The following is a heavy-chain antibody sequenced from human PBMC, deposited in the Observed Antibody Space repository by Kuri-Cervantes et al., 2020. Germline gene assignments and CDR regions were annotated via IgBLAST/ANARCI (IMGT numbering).Heavy chain of an antibody. CDR3: ARDKAGERRDTAMVTWG. D-gene: IGHD5-18*01. J-gene: IGHJ4*02. V-gene: IGHV3-33*01. CDR1: GFTFSSYG. Sequence: GESLKISCAASGFTFSSYGMHWVRQAPGKGLEWVAVIWYDGSNKYYADSVKGRFTISRDNSKNTLYLQMNSLRAEDTAVYYCARDKAGERRDTAMVTWGWGQGTLVTVSS. CDR2: IWYDGSNK.